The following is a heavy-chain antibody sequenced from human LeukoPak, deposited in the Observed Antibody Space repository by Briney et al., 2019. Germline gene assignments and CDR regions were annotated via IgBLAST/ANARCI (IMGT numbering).Heavy chain of an antibody. CDR3: SKDCLGACWYFDL. D-gene: IGHD3-16*01. CDR1: GFTFSSSA. V-gene: IGHV3-23*01. Sequence: QPGGSLRLSCAASGFTFSSSAMSWVRQAPGKGLEWVSAISGSGGSTYYADSVKGRFTISRDNSKNTLYLQMNSLRAEDTAVYYCSKDCLGACWYFDLWGRGTLVTVSS. CDR2: ISGSGGST. J-gene: IGHJ2*01.